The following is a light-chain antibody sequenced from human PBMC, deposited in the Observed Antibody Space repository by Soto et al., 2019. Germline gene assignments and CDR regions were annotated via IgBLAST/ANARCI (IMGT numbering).Light chain of an antibody. Sequence: QSALTQPASVSGSAGQSITISCSGTMRDVGAYNLVSWSQQHPGTAPKLIIYEVRNRPSGISSRFSGSRSGNTASLTISGLQPEVEGDYYCSAYAARRTLVFGGGTQVTVL. V-gene: IGLV2-14*01. CDR2: EVR. CDR1: MRDVGAYNL. J-gene: IGLJ3*02. CDR3: SAYAARRTLV.